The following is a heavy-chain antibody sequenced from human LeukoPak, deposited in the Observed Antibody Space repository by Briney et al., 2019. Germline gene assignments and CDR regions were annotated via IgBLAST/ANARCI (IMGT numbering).Heavy chain of an antibody. J-gene: IGHJ5*02. V-gene: IGHV1-2*04. D-gene: IGHD6-6*01. Sequence: ASVKVSCKASGYTFTGYYMHWVRQAPGQGLEWMGWINPNSGGTNYAQKFQGWVTMTRDTSISTAYMELSSLRSEDTAVYYCARDWSGEQLVGSWFDPWGQGTLVTVSS. CDR3: ARDWSGEQLVGSWFDP. CDR2: INPNSGGT. CDR1: GYTFTGYY.